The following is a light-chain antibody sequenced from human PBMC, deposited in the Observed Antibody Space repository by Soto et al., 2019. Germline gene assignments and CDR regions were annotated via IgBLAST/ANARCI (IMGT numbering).Light chain of an antibody. V-gene: IGLV3-21*04. CDR3: QVWDSSSDPYV. J-gene: IGLJ1*01. CDR2: YDS. CDR1: NIGSKS. Sequence: SYELTQPPSVSVAPGKTARITCGGSNIGSKSVHWYQQKPGQAPVLVIYYDSDRPSGIPERFSGSNSGNTATLTISRVEAGDEADDYCQVWDSSSDPYVFGTGTKVTVL.